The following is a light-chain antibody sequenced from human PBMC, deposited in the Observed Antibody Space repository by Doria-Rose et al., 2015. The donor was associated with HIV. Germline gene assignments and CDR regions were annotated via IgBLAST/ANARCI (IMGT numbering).Light chain of an antibody. V-gene: IGKV3-20*01. Sequence: LPHSPGTLSSSHGHRPLLSCMASQSFSSTYLAWYQQKPGQAPSLLIYDGSTRATGIPDRFSASGSGTDFTLTINRLEPEDFALYYCHQYGTSWTFGQGTKVEI. CDR3: HQYGTSWT. CDR1: QSFSSTY. J-gene: IGKJ1*01. CDR2: DGS.